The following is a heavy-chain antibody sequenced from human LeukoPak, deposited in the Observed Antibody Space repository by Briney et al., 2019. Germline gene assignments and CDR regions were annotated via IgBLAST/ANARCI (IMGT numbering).Heavy chain of an antibody. CDR2: ISGSGSST. Sequence: GGSLRLSCAASGFTFSNYDMGWVRQAPGEGLEWVSSISGSGSSTYYADSVKGRFTISRDNPKNAQYLQMSSLRAEDTAVYYCAKAIAATGRWWIFDYCGQGTLVTVSS. CDR1: GFTFSNYD. J-gene: IGHJ4*02. CDR3: AKAIAATGRWWIFDY. D-gene: IGHD6-13*01. V-gene: IGHV3-23*01.